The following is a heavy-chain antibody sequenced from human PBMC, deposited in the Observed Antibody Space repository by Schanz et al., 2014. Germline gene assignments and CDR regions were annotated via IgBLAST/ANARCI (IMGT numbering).Heavy chain of an antibody. CDR3: VKEGTVVSGSPRDY. J-gene: IGHJ4*02. D-gene: IGHD3-10*01. CDR2: ISGLGEAT. Sequence: EVQLVESGGGLVQPGGSLRLSCAASGFTFSDSWMHWVRQAPGKGLVWVSTISGLGEATFYSDSVKGRFTISRDNSKNTLDLQMSSLRADDTAVYYCVKEGTVVSGSPRDYWGQGALVTVSS. V-gene: IGHV3-23*04. CDR1: GFTFSDSW.